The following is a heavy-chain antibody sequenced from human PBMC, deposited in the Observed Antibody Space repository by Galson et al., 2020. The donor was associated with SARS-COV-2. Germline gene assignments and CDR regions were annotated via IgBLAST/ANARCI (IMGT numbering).Heavy chain of an antibody. V-gene: IGHV1-2*02. Sequence: ASLKVSCKASGYTFTGYYMHWVRQAPGQGLEWMGWINPNSGGTNYAQKFQGRVTMTRDTSISTAYMELSRLRSDDTAVYYCARNTVYSSSWELDYWGQGTLVTVSS. J-gene: IGHJ4*02. CDR3: ARNTVYSSSWELDY. CDR1: GYTFTGYY. D-gene: IGHD6-13*01. CDR2: INPNSGGT.